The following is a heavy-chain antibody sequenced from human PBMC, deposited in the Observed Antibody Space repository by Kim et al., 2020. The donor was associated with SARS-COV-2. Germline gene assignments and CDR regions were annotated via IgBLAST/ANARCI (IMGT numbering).Heavy chain of an antibody. D-gene: IGHD3-22*01. CDR3: ARGLRYYYDSSGPGAFDI. CDR1: GGSFSGYY. Sequence: SETLSLTCAAYGGSFSGYYWSWIRQPPGKGLEWIGEINHSGSTNYNPSLKSRVTISVDTSKNQFSLKLSSVTAADTAVYYCARGLRYYYDSSGPGAFDIWGQGTMVTVSS. CDR2: INHSGST. V-gene: IGHV4-34*01. J-gene: IGHJ3*02.